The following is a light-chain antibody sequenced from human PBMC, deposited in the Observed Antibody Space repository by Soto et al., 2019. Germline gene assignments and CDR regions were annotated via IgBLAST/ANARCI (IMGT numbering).Light chain of an antibody. V-gene: IGKV1-5*03. CDR1: QTISSW. CDR2: KAS. CDR3: QQYNIYPWT. Sequence: DIQMTQSPSTLSGSVGDRVTITCRASQTISSWLAWYQQKPGKAPKLLIYKASTLKSGVPSRFSGSGSGTEFTLTISSLQPDEIATYYCQQYNIYPWTVGQGTKVDIK. J-gene: IGKJ1*01.